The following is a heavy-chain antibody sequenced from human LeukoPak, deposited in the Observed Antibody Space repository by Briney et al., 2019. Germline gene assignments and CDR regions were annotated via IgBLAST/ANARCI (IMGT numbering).Heavy chain of an antibody. CDR2: IHNDGST. J-gene: IGHJ4*02. CDR3: AALARDY. V-gene: IGHV3-53*01. Sequence: GGSLRLSCAATGFIVSSNYMTWVRQAPGEGLEWVSVIHNDGSTYYTDSVKGRFTISRDNSKNTLYLQMNSLRVEDTAVYYCAALARDYWGQGTLVTVSS. CDR1: GFIVSSNY. D-gene: IGHD3-3*02.